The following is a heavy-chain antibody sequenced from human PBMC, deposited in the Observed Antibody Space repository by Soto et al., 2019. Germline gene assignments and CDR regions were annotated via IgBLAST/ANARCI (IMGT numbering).Heavy chain of an antibody. CDR1: GFTFSSYG. D-gene: IGHD6-6*01. V-gene: IGHV3-30*03. Sequence: QVQLVESGGGVVQPGRSLRLSCAASGFTFSSYGMHWVRQAPGKGLEWVAVISYDGSNKYYADSVKGRFTISRDNSKNTLYLQMNSLRAEDTAVYYCARDWGEGAAHAGWGQGTLVTVSS. CDR3: ARDWGEGAAHAG. CDR2: ISYDGSNK. J-gene: IGHJ4*02.